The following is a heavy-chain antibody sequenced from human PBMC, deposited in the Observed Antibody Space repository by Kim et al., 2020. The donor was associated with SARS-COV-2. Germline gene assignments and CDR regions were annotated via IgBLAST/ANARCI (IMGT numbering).Heavy chain of an antibody. CDR1: GYTLTELS. CDR2: FDPEDGET. Sequence: ASVKVSCKVSGYTLTELSMHWVRQAPGKGLEWMGGFDPEDGETIYAQKFQGRVPMTEDTSTDTAYMELSSLRSEDTAVYYCATGVAVAGTPSDYYYYGMDVWGQGTTVTVSS. J-gene: IGHJ6*02. D-gene: IGHD6-19*01. CDR3: ATGVAVAGTPSDYYYYGMDV. V-gene: IGHV1-24*01.